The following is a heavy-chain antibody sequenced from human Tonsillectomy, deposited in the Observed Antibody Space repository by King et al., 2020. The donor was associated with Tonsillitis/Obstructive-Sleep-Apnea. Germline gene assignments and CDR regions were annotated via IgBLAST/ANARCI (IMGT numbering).Heavy chain of an antibody. CDR3: ARQVYYYDSSCYLTVYLDY. CDR2: IYYSGST. Sequence: VQLQESGPGLVKPSETLSLTCTVSGGSISSYYWSWIRQPPGKGLEWIGYIYYSGSTNYNPSLKSRVTISVDTSKNQFSLKLSSVTAADTAVYYCARQVYYYDSSCYLTVYLDYWGQGTLVTVSS. CDR1: GGSISSYY. D-gene: IGHD3-22*01. V-gene: IGHV4-59*08. J-gene: IGHJ4*02.